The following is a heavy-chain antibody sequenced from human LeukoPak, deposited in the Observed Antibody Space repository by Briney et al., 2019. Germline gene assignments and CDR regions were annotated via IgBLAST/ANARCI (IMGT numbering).Heavy chain of an antibody. CDR3: ARESGRYCSSTSCTGDFDY. V-gene: IGHV4-61*05. J-gene: IGHJ4*02. CDR1: GGSISSSSYY. Sequence: PSETLSLTCTVSGGSISSSSYYWGWIRQPPGKGLEWIGYIYYSGSTDYSPSLKSRVTMSVDTSKDQFSLKLTSVTAADTAVYYCARESGRYCSSTSCTGDFDYWGQGTLVTVSS. D-gene: IGHD2-2*01. CDR2: IYYSGST.